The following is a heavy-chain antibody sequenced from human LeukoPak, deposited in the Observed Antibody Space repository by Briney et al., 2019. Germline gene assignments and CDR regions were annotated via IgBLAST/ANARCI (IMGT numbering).Heavy chain of an antibody. D-gene: IGHD1-1*01. CDR1: GFTFSSYG. Sequence: GGSLRLSCAASGFTFSSYGMHWVRQAPGKGLEWVAYIRYDGNKKYYADSVKGRFTISRDNSKNTLYLQMNNLRVDDTAVYYCAKKGQADDDGKPDWGQGTLVTVSA. J-gene: IGHJ4*02. CDR2: IRYDGNKK. V-gene: IGHV3-30*02. CDR3: AKKGQADDDGKPD.